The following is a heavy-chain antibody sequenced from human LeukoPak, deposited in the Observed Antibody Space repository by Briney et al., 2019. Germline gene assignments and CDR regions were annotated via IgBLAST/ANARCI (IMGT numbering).Heavy chain of an antibody. CDR1: GGSISSYY. D-gene: IGHD3-10*01. CDR2: IYTTGRI. V-gene: IGHV4-4*07. Sequence: SETLSLTCTVSGGSISSYYWSWIRQPAARGLEWIGRIYTTGRINYNASLKSRVIMSVDTSNNQFSLKLSSVTAADTAVYYCARDLPSYYYDSGNMFDPWGQGILVTVSS. J-gene: IGHJ5*02. CDR3: ARDLPSYYYDSGNMFDP.